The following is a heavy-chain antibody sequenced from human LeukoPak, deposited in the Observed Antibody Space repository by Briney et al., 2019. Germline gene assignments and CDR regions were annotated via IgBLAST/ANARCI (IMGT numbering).Heavy chain of an antibody. CDR1: GGSISSYY. Sequence: PSETLSLTCTVSGGSISSYYWSWIRQPPGKGLEWIGYIYYSGSTNYNPSLKSRVTISVDTSKNQFPLKLSSVTAADTAVYYCASTVVTSAEYFQHWGQGTLVTVSS. CDR3: ASTVVTSAEYFQH. J-gene: IGHJ1*01. D-gene: IGHD4-23*01. CDR2: IYYSGST. V-gene: IGHV4-59*01.